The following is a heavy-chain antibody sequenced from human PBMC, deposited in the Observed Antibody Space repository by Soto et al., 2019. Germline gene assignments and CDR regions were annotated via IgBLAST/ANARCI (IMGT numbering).Heavy chain of an antibody. CDR1: GGSIRIDNYY. V-gene: IGHV4-39*02. J-gene: IGHJ6*02. CDR2: IFYTGST. D-gene: IGHD6-13*01. CDR3: ARDGVGAAAAFKYYYFHGLDV. Sequence: QLQLQESGPGLVRPSEPLALTCSVSGGSIRIDNYYWAWVRQSTGKGLEWIGGIFYTGSTYYNPSHKSRVTISVDTSKNQFSLNLSSVTAADTAVYYCARDGVGAAAAFKYYYFHGLDVWGQGTTVTVSS.